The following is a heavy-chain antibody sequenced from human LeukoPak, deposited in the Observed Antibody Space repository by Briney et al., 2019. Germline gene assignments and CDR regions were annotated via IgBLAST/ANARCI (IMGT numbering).Heavy chain of an antibody. D-gene: IGHD6-19*01. CDR2: ISSSSSYI. J-gene: IGHJ6*03. Sequence: AGGSLRLSCAASGFTFSSYSMNWVRQAPGKGLEWVSSISSSSSYIYYADSVKGRFTISRDNAKNSLYLQMNSLRAEDTAVYYCARAPSGEAVAGMSYYYYYMDVWGKGTTVTISS. V-gene: IGHV3-21*04. CDR3: ARAPSGEAVAGMSYYYYYMDV. CDR1: GFTFSSYS.